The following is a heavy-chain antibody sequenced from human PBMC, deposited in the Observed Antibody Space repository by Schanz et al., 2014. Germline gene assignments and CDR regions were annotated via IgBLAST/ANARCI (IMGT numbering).Heavy chain of an antibody. Sequence: QVQLQESGPGLVKPSETLSLTCTVSGGSISRYYWNWIRQPPGKGLEWIGYVYYTGSTNYNPSPESRLTISVGPPTTQFSLRLPSVPAADTAVYYCARLNYDSSRHPYYYGLDVWGQGTTVTVSS. J-gene: IGHJ6*02. D-gene: IGHD3-22*01. CDR2: VYYTGST. CDR1: GGSISRYY. CDR3: ARLNYDSSRHPYYYGLDV. V-gene: IGHV4-59*08.